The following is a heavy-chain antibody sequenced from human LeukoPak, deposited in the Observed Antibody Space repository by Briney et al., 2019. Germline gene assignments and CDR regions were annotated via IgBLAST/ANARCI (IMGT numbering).Heavy chain of an antibody. V-gene: IGHV3-15*01. J-gene: IGHJ1*01. CDR2: IKSKSDGGTT. D-gene: IGHD2-2*02. CDR1: GFTFSNAW. Sequence: PGGSLRLSCAASGFTFSNAWMNWVRQAPGKGLEWVGHIKSKSDGGTTDYAAPVKGRFTISRDDSKNTLYLQMNSPKTEDTAVYHCATEYCTSTSCYNYFQDWGQGTLVTVAS. CDR3: ATEYCTSTSCYNYFQD.